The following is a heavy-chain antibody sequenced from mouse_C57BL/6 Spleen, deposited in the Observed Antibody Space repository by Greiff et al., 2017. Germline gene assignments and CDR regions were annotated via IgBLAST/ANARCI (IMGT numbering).Heavy chain of an antibody. J-gene: IGHJ3*01. Sequence: QVTLKVSGPGILQSSQTLSLTCSFSGFSLSTSGMGVSWIRQPSGKGLEWLAHIYWDDDKRSNPSLKSRPTISKDTSRNQVFLRITSVDTADTATYSCARSSSSVAWFAYWGQGTLVTVSA. CDR1: GFSLSTSGMG. D-gene: IGHD3-1*01. CDR3: ARSSSSVAWFAY. CDR2: IYWDDDK. V-gene: IGHV8-12*01.